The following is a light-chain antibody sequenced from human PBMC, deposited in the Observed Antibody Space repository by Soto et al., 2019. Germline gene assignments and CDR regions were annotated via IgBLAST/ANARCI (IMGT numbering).Light chain of an antibody. Sequence: EMVIAQSPATPSVSPGERATLSCRASQSVSSNLAWYQQKPGQAPRLLIYGASTRATGIPARFSGSGSGTDFTLTISSLEPEDFAVYYCQQRSNWPTFGQGTKVDIK. CDR1: QSVSSN. V-gene: IGKV3-11*01. CDR2: GAS. CDR3: QQRSNWPT. J-gene: IGKJ1*01.